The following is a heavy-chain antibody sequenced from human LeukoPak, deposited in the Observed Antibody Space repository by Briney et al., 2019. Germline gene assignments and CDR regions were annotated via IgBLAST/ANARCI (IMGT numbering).Heavy chain of an antibody. CDR3: ARVSSSHEFDP. V-gene: IGHV4-39*07. Sequence: SGPTLVKPTQTLTLTCTFSGFSLSTSGVGVGWIRQPPGKGLEWIGSIYQSGTTYYNPSLKSRVTISVDTSKNQFSLKLTSVTAADTAVYYCARVSSSHEFDPWGQGTLVTVSS. CDR2: IYQSGTT. CDR1: GFSLSTSGV. J-gene: IGHJ5*02. D-gene: IGHD6-13*01.